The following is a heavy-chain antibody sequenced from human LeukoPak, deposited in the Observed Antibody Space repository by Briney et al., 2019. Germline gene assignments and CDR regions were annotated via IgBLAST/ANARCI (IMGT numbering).Heavy chain of an antibody. Sequence: GGSLRLSCAASGFTFSSYGMHWVRQAPGKGLEWVAFIRYDGSNKYYADSVKGRFTISRDNSKNTLYLQMNSLRAEDTAVYYCARENYSYGSGSYYYYYYGMDVWGQGTTVTVSS. CDR2: IRYDGSNK. J-gene: IGHJ6*02. V-gene: IGHV3-30*02. CDR3: ARENYSYGSGSYYYYYYGMDV. CDR1: GFTFSSYG. D-gene: IGHD3-10*01.